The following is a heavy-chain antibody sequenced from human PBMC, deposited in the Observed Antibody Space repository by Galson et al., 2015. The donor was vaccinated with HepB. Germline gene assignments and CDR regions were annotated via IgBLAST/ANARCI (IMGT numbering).Heavy chain of an antibody. CDR1: GFTFSSYA. Sequence: SLRLSCAASGFTFSSYAMHWVRQAPGKGLEWVAVISYDGSNKYYADSVKGRFTISRDNSKNTLYLQMNSLRAEDAAVYYCARDSFERWLPTPYFDYWGQGTLVTVSS. J-gene: IGHJ4*02. D-gene: IGHD5-24*01. V-gene: IGHV3-30-3*01. CDR2: ISYDGSNK. CDR3: ARDSFERWLPTPYFDY.